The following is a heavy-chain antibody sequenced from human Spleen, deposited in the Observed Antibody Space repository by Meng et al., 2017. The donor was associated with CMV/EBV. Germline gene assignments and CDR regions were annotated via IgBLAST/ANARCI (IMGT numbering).Heavy chain of an antibody. D-gene: IGHD6-6*01. CDR3: ARRTFSSSGDY. Sequence: GESLKISCAASGFTVSNNYMSWVRQAPGKGLEWVSLIYTSGSTYYADSVKGRFTISRDNSRNTLYLQMSNLRAEDTAVYYCARRTFSSSGDYWGQGTLVTVSS. V-gene: IGHV3-53*01. CDR2: IYTSGST. J-gene: IGHJ4*02. CDR1: GFTVSNNY.